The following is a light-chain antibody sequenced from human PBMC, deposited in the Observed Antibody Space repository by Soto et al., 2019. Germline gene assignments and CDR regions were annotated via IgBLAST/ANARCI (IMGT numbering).Light chain of an antibody. Sequence: QSALTQPPSASGSPGQSVTISCTGTSSDVGAYNYVSWYQQHPGKAPKLMIYEVSKRPSGVPDRFSGSKSGNTASLTVSGLQGEDDADYYCSSHAGSNSLIIGGGTKLTVL. J-gene: IGLJ2*01. CDR1: SSDVGAYNY. V-gene: IGLV2-8*01. CDR3: SSHAGSNSLI. CDR2: EVS.